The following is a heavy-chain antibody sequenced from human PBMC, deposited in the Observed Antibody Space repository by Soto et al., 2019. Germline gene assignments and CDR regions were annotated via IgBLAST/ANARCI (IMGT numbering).Heavy chain of an antibody. J-gene: IGHJ5*02. V-gene: IGHV4-39*01. Sequence: SETLSLTCTVSGGSISSSSYYWGWIRQPPGKGLEWIGSIYYSGSTYYNPSLKSRVTISVDTSKNQFSLKLSSVTAADTAVYYCASSSWYEGSWFDPWGQGTLVTVSS. CDR2: IYYSGST. CDR1: GGSISSSSYY. D-gene: IGHD6-13*01. CDR3: ASSSWYEGSWFDP.